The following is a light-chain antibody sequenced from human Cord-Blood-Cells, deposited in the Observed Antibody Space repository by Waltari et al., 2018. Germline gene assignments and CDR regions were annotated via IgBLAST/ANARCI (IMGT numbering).Light chain of an antibody. J-gene: IGLJ1*01. CDR2: DVS. CDR3: CSYAGSYTYV. Sequence: QSDLTQPRSVSGSPGQPVTIPCTGTSSDVGGYNYLSWYQQHPGKAPKLMIYDVSKRPSGVPDRFSGSKSGNTASLTISGLQAEDEADYYCCSYAGSYTYVFGTGTKVTVL. CDR1: SSDVGGYNY. V-gene: IGLV2-11*01.